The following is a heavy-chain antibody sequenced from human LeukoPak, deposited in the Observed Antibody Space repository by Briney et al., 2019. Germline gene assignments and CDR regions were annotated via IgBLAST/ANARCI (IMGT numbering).Heavy chain of an antibody. D-gene: IGHD3-10*01. CDR1: GFSVGRLS. V-gene: IGHV3-23*01. CDR2: ILGIGGST. J-gene: IGHJ6*02. CDR3: AKRSRRLTIVRGVPREDV. Sequence: GRCLSPSSVASGFSVGRLSISCVRQAAGGWLGWVGGILGIGGSTYYADSVKGRFTISRDNSKDTLYLQMNSLTAEDTAVYYCAKRSRRLTIVRGVPREDVWGQGTTVTVSS.